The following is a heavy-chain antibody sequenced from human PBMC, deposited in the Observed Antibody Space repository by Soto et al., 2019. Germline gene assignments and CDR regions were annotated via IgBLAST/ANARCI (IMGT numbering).Heavy chain of an antibody. D-gene: IGHD3-22*01. CDR3: ARDQPQYYYDSSGYFVY. J-gene: IGHJ4*02. CDR1: GYTFTSYG. V-gene: IGHV1-18*01. CDR2: ISAYNGNT. Sequence: QVQLVQSGAEVKKPGASVKVSCKASGYTFTSYGISWVRQAPGQGLEWMGWISAYNGNTNYAQKLQGRVTMTTDTSTSTAYMELRSLRSDDTAVYYCARDQPQYYYDSSGYFVYWGQGTLVTVSS.